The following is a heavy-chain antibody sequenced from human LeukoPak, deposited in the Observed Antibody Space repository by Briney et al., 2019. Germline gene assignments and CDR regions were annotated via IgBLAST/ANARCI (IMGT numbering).Heavy chain of an antibody. CDR3: ARDIVVVPAAIHRGGAFDI. CDR2: IIPILGIA. CDR1: GGTFSSYT. D-gene: IGHD2-2*01. Sequence: SVKVSCKASGGTFSSYTISWVRQAPGQGLEWMGRIIPILGIANYAQKFQGRVTITADKSTSTAYMELSSLRSEDTAVYCCARDIVVVPAAIHRGGAFDIWGQGTMVTVSS. V-gene: IGHV1-69*02. J-gene: IGHJ3*02.